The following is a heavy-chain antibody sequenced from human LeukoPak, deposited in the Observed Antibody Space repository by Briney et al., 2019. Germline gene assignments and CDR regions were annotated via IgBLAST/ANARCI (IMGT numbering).Heavy chain of an antibody. D-gene: IGHD2-8*01. CDR1: GGSISSYY. CDR3: ARLPYCNNGVCYAFDI. V-gene: IGHV4-4*07. J-gene: IGHJ3*02. Sequence: PSETLSLTCTVSGGSISSYYWSWIRQPAGKCLEWIGGIYTSGSTNYNPSLKSRVTMSVDTSKNQFSLKLSSVTAADTAVYYCARLPYCNNGVCYAFDIWGQGTMVTVSS. CDR2: IYTSGST.